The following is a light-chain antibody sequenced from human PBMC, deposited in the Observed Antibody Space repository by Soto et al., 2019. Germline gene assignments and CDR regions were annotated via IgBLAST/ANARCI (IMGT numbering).Light chain of an antibody. CDR2: DVS. J-gene: IGLJ1*01. Sequence: QSVLTQPRSVSGSPGQSVTISCTGTSSDVGGYNFVSWYQQHPGKAPKLMIYDVSQRPSGVPDRFSGSKSGNTASLTISGLQAEDEADYFCCSFAGSYRYVFGIGTKVTVL. CDR3: CSFAGSYRYV. CDR1: SSDVGGYNF. V-gene: IGLV2-11*01.